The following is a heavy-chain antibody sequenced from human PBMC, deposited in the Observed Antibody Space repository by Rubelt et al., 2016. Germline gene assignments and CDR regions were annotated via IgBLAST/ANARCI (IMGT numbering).Heavy chain of an antibody. CDR3: TRDAYIAGGTNYGLD. CDR1: GFTFGDYA. D-gene: IGHD1-26*01. CDR2: VWPDGRYK. V-gene: IGHV3-33*01. J-gene: IGHJ4*02. Sequence: GGGLVKPGRPLRLSCTASGFTFGDYAMSWFRQAPGKGLEWVAVVWPDGRYKSFGDSVRGRLIISRDDYRRTVSLRMSSLRAEDTAVYYCTRDAYIAGGTNYGLDWGQGTLVTVSS.